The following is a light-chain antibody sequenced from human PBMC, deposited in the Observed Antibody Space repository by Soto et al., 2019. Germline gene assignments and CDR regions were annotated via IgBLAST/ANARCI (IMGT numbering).Light chain of an antibody. CDR2: GAS. V-gene: IGKV3-20*01. Sequence: IVFSQSPGIFALSPGERSSLSCRASQSISSSFPAWHQQKPGQAPRLIIYGASSRATGLPDRFSSSGSGTDFPITISILAPEYLAEYYRQQYGSPITFGQGTRLDIK. J-gene: IGKJ5*01. CDR1: QSISSSF. CDR3: QQYGSPIT.